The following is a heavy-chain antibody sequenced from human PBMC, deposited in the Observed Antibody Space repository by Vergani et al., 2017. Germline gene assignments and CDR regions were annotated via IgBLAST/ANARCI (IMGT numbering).Heavy chain of an antibody. CDR2: INHSGST. V-gene: IGHV4-34*01. CDR1: GGSFSGYY. D-gene: IGHD1-26*01. Sequence: QVQLQQWGAGLLKPSETLSLTCAVYGGSFSGYYWSWIRQPPGKGLEWIGEINHSGSTNYNPSLKSRVTMSVDTSKNQFSLKLSSVTAADTAVYYCARDKTVGSYGVGYFDLWGRGTLVTVS. J-gene: IGHJ2*01. CDR3: ARDKTVGSYGVGYFDL.